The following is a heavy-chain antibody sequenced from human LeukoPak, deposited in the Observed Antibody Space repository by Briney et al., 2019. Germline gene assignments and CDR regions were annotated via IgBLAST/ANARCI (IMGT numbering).Heavy chain of an antibody. D-gene: IGHD1-1*01. J-gene: IGHJ4*02. V-gene: IGHV5-10-1*01. CDR1: GSIFTSYW. CDR3: AGVTTPYYFKY. Sequence: GESLQISCKGSGSIFTSYWITWVRQLPGRGLEWMGSIDPTDSYTNYSPSFQGHVTISADKSISTAYLQWSSLKASDTAMYYCAGVTTPYYFKYWGQGTLITVSS. CDR2: IDPTDSYT.